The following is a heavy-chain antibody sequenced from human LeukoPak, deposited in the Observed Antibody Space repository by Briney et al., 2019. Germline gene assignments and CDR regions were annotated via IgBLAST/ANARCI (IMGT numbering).Heavy chain of an antibody. J-gene: IGHJ4*02. CDR2: ISYTGAKK. V-gene: IGHV3-48*03. CDR1: GFSFNSYE. Sequence: GGSLRLSCEASGFSFNSYEMNWVRQAPGKGLEWLSYISYTGAKKYYADSVKGRFTTSRDNAKNELYLQMNSLRAEDTAVYFCARVFVGENFDYWGQGTLVTVSS. CDR3: ARVFVGENFDY. D-gene: IGHD3-10*02.